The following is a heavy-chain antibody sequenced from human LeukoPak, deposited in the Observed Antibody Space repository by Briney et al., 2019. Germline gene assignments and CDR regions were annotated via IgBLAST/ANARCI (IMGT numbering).Heavy chain of an antibody. V-gene: IGHV4-31*11. J-gene: IGHJ4*02. CDR2: IYYSGST. CDR3: ARDVHD. CDR1: GGSSSGYY. Sequence: SETLSLTCAVYGGSSSGYYWSWIRQHPGKGLEWIGYIYYSGSTYYNPSLKSRVTISVDTSKNQFSLKLSSVTAADTAVYYCARDVHDWGQGTLVTVSS.